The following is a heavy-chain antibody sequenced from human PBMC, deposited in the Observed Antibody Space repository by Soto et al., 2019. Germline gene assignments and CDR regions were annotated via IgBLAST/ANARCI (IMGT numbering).Heavy chain of an antibody. CDR3: VKDGSSGWPYFYDMDV. J-gene: IGHJ6*02. D-gene: IGHD6-19*01. Sequence: GGSLRLSCAASGFTFSSYGMHWVRQAPGKGLEWVAVISYDGRNKYYADAVKGRFTISRDNSKNTPYLQMSSLRAEDTAVYYCVKDGSSGWPYFYDMDVWGQGTTVTVSS. CDR1: GFTFSSYG. CDR2: ISYDGRNK. V-gene: IGHV3-30*18.